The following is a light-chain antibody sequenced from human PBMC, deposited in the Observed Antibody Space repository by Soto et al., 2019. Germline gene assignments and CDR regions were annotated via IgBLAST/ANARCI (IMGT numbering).Light chain of an antibody. CDR2: EVS. Sequence: QSVLTQPASVSGSPGQSIPISCTGSSRDVGGYNYVSWYQQHPGKAPKLMIYEVSNRPSGVSNRFSGSKSGNTASLTISGLQAEDEADYYCSSYTGSSTFYVFGAGTKVAVL. V-gene: IGLV2-14*01. CDR3: SSYTGSSTFYV. CDR1: SRDVGGYNY. J-gene: IGLJ1*01.